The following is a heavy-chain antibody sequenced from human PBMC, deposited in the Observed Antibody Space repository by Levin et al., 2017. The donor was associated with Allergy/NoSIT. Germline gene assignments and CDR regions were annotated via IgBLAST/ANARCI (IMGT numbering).Heavy chain of an antibody. Sequence: QSQTLSLTCAVYGGSFSDYYWSWIRQPPGKGLEWIGEINHNGNTNYNPALKSRVTISVDTSKNQFSLKMRSVTAADTAVYYCARRVLRYFDWLSHNWFDPWGQGTLVTVSS. CDR1: GGSFSDYY. CDR2: INHNGNT. D-gene: IGHD3-9*01. CDR3: ARRVLRYFDWLSHNWFDP. V-gene: IGHV4-34*01. J-gene: IGHJ5*02.